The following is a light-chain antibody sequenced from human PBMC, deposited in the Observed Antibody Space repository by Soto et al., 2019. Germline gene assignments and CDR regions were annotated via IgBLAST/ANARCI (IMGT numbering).Light chain of an antibody. Sequence: DMVMTQSPATLSVCPGERATLSCRASQSIRTDLAWYQQKSGQGPRLLIYGASIRATGIPARFSGSGSGTEFTLTISSLQSEDFAVYYCQQYNDGPPWTFGQGTKVDFK. CDR2: GAS. CDR1: QSIRTD. CDR3: QQYNDGPPWT. J-gene: IGKJ1*01. V-gene: IGKV3-15*01.